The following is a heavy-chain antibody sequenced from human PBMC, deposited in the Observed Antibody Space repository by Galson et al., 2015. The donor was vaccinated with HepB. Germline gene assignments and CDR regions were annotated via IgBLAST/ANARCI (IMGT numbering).Heavy chain of an antibody. CDR1: GYTFTRYA. CDR2: INTNTGNP. D-gene: IGHD1-26*01. J-gene: IGHJ6*02. V-gene: IGHV7-4-1*02. CDR3: ARDGSGSHRYGMDV. Sequence: SVKVSCKASGYTFTRYAMNWVRQAPGQGLEWMGWINTNTGNPTYVQGFTGRFVFSLDTSVSTPYLQITSLKAEDTAVYYCARDGSGSHRYGMDVWGQGTTVTVSS.